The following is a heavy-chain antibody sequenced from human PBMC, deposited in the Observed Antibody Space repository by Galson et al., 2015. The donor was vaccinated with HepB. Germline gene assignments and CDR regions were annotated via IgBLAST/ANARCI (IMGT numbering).Heavy chain of an antibody. D-gene: IGHD4-17*01. CDR1: GFTFSSYW. V-gene: IGHV3-7*03. Sequence: SLRLSCAASGFTFSSYWMSWVRQAPGKGLEWVANIKQDGSEKYYVDSVKGRFTISRDNAKNSLYLQMNSLRAEDTAVYYCARDQGHYGDYRDGPYYYYGMDVWGQGTTVTVSS. CDR2: IKQDGSEK. J-gene: IGHJ6*02. CDR3: ARDQGHYGDYRDGPYYYYGMDV.